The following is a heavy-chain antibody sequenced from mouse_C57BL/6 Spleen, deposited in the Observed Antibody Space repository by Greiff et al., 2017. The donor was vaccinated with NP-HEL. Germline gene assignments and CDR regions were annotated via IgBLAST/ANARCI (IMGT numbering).Heavy chain of an antibody. CDR2: IYCDDDK. V-gene: IGHV8-12*01. D-gene: IGHD1-1*01. CDR3: ARCYGCSYEYFDV. CDR1: GFSLSTSGMG. J-gene: IGHJ1*03. Sequence: QVTLKVCGPGILQPSQTLSLTCSFSGFSLSTSGMGVSWNRQPSGKGLEWLVHIYCDDDKRYNPSLKSRLTISKDTSRNQVCLKNTGVDTADTATSYCARCYGCSYEYFDVWGTGTTVTVSS.